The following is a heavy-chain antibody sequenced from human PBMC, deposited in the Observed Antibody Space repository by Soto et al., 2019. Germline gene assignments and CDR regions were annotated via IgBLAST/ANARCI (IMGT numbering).Heavy chain of an antibody. CDR3: ARGRGDGYNQNWYFDL. CDR1: GGSFSGYY. Sequence: PAETLSLTCAVYGGSFSGYYLSWIRQPPGKGLEWIGEISNGGSSNYNPSLKSRGSMSVGTSNNQFSLKLTSVTAADTAVYYCARGRGDGYNQNWYFDLWGRGTLVIVYS. V-gene: IGHV4-34*01. CDR2: ISNGGSS. D-gene: IGHD3-10*01. J-gene: IGHJ2*01.